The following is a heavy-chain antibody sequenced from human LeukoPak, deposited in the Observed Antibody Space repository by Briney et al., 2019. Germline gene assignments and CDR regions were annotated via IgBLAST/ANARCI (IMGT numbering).Heavy chain of an antibody. J-gene: IGHJ4*02. V-gene: IGHV1-2*02. Sequence: ASVKVSCKASGYTFTGYYMHWVRQAPRQGLEWMGWINPNSGGTNYAQKFQGRVTMTRDTSISTAYMELSRLRSDDTAVYYCARESGNSITGTLCHDYWGQGTLVTVSS. CDR2: INPNSGGT. CDR1: GYTFTGYY. CDR3: ARESGNSITGTLCHDY. D-gene: IGHD1-20*01.